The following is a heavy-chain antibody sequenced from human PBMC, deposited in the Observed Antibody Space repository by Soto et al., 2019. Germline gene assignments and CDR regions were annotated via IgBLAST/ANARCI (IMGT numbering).Heavy chain of an antibody. CDR2: IIPILGIT. D-gene: IGHD6-19*01. J-gene: IGHJ5*02. CDR3: ARDPRIAVAGTFRDDWFDP. V-gene: IGHV1-69*04. Sequence: AASVKVSCKASGGTFSSYTISWVRQAPGQGLEWKGRIIPILGITNYAQKFQGRVTITADKSTSTAYMELSSLRSEDTAVYYCARDPRIAVAGTFRDDWFDPWGQGTLVTVSS. CDR1: GGTFSSYT.